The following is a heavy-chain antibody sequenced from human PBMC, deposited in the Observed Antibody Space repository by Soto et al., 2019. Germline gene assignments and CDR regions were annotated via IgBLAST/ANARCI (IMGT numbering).Heavy chain of an antibody. D-gene: IGHD2-15*01. J-gene: IGHJ4*02. V-gene: IGHV3-74*01. CDR3: VRTSLVVAAATREDY. CDR2: INSDGSST. Sequence: EVQLVESGGGLVQPGGSLRLSCAASGFTFSSYWMHWVRNSPGKGLVWVSRINSDGSSTSYADSVKGRFTISRDNAKNTLYLQMTSVRADDTAVYYCVRTSLVVAAATREDYWGQGTLVTVSS. CDR1: GFTFSSYW.